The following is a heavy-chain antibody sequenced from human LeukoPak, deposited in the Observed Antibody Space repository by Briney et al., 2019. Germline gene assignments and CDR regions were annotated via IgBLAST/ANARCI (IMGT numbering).Heavy chain of an antibody. V-gene: IGHV3-33*01. D-gene: IGHD2/OR15-2a*01. CDR1: GFTFSSYG. CDR3: ARDPIRIRTDDAFDI. J-gene: IGHJ3*02. CDR2: IWYDGSNK. Sequence: GGSLRLSCETAGFTFSSYGMHWVRQAPGKGLEWVAVIWYDGSNKYYADSVKGRFTISRDNSKNTLYLQMNSLRAEDTAVYYCARDPIRIRTDDAFDIWGQGTMVTVSS.